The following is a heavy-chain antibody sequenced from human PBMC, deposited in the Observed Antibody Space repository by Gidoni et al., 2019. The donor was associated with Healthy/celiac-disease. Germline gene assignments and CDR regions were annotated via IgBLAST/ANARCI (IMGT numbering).Heavy chain of an antibody. CDR3: ARDRDLDQLNWFDP. Sequence: LQLQASGPGLVKPSETLSLTCTVSGGSISRSSYSWGWIRPPPGKGLEWIGSIYYSGSTYDNPSLKSRVTISVDTSKNQFSRKLSSVTAADTAVYYWARDRDLDQLNWFDPWGQGTLVTVSS. V-gene: IGHV4-39*07. CDR1: GGSISRSSYS. J-gene: IGHJ5*02. D-gene: IGHD2-2*01. CDR2: IYYSGST.